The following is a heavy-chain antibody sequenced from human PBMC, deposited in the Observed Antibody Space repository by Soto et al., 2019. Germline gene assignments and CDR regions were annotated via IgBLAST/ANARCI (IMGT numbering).Heavy chain of an antibody. D-gene: IGHD3-16*02. CDR1: GGSISSYY. CDR3: ARSGITFGGVIVYDY. V-gene: IGHV4-59*01. Sequence: PSETLSLTCTVSGGSISSYYWSWIRQPPGKGLEWIGYIYYSGSTNYSPSLKSRVTISVDTSKNQFSLKLSSVTAADTAVYYCARSGITFGGVIVYDYWGQGTLVTVSS. CDR2: IYYSGST. J-gene: IGHJ4*02.